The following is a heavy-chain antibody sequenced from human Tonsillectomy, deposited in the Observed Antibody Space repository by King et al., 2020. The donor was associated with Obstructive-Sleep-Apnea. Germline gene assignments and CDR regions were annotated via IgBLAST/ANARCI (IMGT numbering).Heavy chain of an antibody. D-gene: IGHD4-17*01. CDR1: GFTFSNYW. V-gene: IGHV3-7*01. CDR2: IKQDGVEK. Sequence: VQLVESGGGLVQPGGSLRLSCTVSGFTFSNYWMTWVRQAPGKGQEWVANIKQDGVEKYYVDSVKGRFTISRDNAKNSLYLQMNSLRAEDTAVYYCARDRPRDDYGDLHEVYWGQGTLVTVSS. J-gene: IGHJ4*02. CDR3: ARDRPRDDYGDLHEVY.